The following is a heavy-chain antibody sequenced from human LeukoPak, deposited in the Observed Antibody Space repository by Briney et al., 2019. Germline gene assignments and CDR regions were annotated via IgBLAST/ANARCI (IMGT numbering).Heavy chain of an antibody. CDR2: IYYSGST. Sequence: SETLSLTCTVSGGSISSSSYYWGWIRQPPGKGLEWIGSIYYSGSTYYNPSLKSRVTISVDTSKNQFSLKLSSVTAADTAVYYCARNPSSGWYEDYYYYMDVWGKGTTVTVPS. J-gene: IGHJ6*03. CDR3: ARNPSSGWYEDYYYYMDV. CDR1: GGSISSSSYY. D-gene: IGHD6-19*01. V-gene: IGHV4-39*07.